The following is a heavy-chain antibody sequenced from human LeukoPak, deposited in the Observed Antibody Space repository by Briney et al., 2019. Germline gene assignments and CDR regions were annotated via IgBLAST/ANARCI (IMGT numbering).Heavy chain of an antibody. V-gene: IGHV3-30*18. CDR2: MSYDGGHR. CDR1: GFTFKNYG. Sequence: GGSPRLSCAGSGFTFKNYGIHWVRRAPGKGLEWVAGMSYDGGHRYYGDSVKGRFTISRDNSKDTVYVEMNSLRPEDTALYYCAKGCSSTSCAIEFDSWGQGTLVTVSS. CDR3: AKGCSSTSCAIEFDS. J-gene: IGHJ4*02. D-gene: IGHD2-2*01.